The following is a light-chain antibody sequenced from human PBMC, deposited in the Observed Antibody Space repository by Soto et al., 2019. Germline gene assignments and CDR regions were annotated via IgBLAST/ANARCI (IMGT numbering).Light chain of an antibody. CDR3: QQYLNAPFT. CDR1: QNVFYSSLNKNF. J-gene: IGKJ3*01. Sequence: DTVMTQSPASLAVSLGERATIKCKSSQNVFYSSLNKNFLAWYQQNPGQPPKLLITWASARESGVPDRFSGSGSETDFTLTISSLQAEDVAVYYCQQYLNAPFTFGPGTNVDI. CDR2: WAS. V-gene: IGKV4-1*01.